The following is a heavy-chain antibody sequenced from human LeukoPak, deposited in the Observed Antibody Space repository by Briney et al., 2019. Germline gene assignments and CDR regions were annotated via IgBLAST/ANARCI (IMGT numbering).Heavy chain of an antibody. J-gene: IGHJ4*02. Sequence: RPGGSLRLSCAASGFTFDDYGMSWVRQAPGKGLEWVSGINWNGGSTGYADSVKGRFTISRDNAKNSLYLQMNSLRAEDTALYYCARQRRTLGYCSSTSCYIFDYWGQGTLVTVSS. V-gene: IGHV3-20*04. CDR3: ARQRRTLGYCSSTSCYIFDY. CDR1: GFTFDDYG. D-gene: IGHD2-2*02. CDR2: INWNGGST.